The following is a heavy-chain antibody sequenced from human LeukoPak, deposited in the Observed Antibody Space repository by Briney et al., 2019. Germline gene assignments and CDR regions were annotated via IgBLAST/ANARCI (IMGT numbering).Heavy chain of an antibody. D-gene: IGHD4-17*01. V-gene: IGHV3-7*01. J-gene: IGHJ4*02. CDR3: VRDDYGAYRHFDY. CDR2: IKQDGSEK. CDR1: GFTFSSYW. Sequence: GGSLRLSCAASGFTFSSYWMTWVRQAPGKGLEWVANIKQDGSEKYYVDSVKGRFTISRDNAKNSLYLQMNSLRAEDTAVYYCVRDDYGAYRHFDYWGQGTLVAVSS.